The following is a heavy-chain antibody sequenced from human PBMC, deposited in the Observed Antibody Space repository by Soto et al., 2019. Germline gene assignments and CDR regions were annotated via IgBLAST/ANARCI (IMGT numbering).Heavy chain of an antibody. V-gene: IGHV3-33*01. Sequence: VGSLRLSCVASGFTLSNYGMHWVRQAPGKGLEWIALIWYEGTTKYSTDSMKGRFSISRDQSKSTLYLQVNSLRAEDTATYYCARDVGSSGSSRWFDTWGQGTLVTVS. CDR3: ARDVGSSGSSRWFDT. CDR2: IWYEGTTK. J-gene: IGHJ5*02. D-gene: IGHD3-10*01. CDR1: GFTLSNYG.